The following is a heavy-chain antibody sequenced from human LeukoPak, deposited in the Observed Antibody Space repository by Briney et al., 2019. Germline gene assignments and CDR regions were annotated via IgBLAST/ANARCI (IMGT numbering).Heavy chain of an antibody. D-gene: IGHD3-3*01. Sequence: GGSLRLSCAVSGFAFGSEAMSWVRQSPARGLEWVASISPAGGTTYYADYVKGRFTISRDNSNNTLFVHMNSLRAEDTAVYYCARAQNDFWSGYFDYWGQGILVTVSS. CDR1: GFAFGSEA. V-gene: IGHV3-23*01. J-gene: IGHJ4*02. CDR2: ISPAGGTT. CDR3: ARAQNDFWSGYFDY.